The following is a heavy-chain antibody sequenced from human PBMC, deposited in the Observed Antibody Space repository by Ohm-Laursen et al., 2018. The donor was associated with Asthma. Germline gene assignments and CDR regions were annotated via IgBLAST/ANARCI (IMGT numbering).Heavy chain of an antibody. Sequence: SLRLSCAAPGFTFSSHWMSWVRQAPGKGLEWLANIKEDGSDKHYVDSVRGRFTISRDNAKNSVYLQMDSLGAEGTALYYCARIGPEWELPGREYSLHHWGQGALVTVSS. CDR3: ARIGPEWELPGREYSLHH. CDR1: GFTFSSHW. CDR2: IKEDGSDK. J-gene: IGHJ1*01. D-gene: IGHD1-26*01. V-gene: IGHV3-7*01.